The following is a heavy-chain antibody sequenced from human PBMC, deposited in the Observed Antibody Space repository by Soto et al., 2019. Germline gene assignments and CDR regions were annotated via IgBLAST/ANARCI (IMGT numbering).Heavy chain of an antibody. CDR1: GFTFNTYA. V-gene: IGHV3-30-3*01. Sequence: GGSLRLSCAASGFTFNTYAMHWVRQAPGKGLEWVAVLSYDGNIKYYAASVKGRFTISRDNSKNTVYLQMNSLRTEDTALYYCARAGLAPFDYWGQGTLVTVSS. J-gene: IGHJ4*02. CDR3: ARAGLAPFDY. D-gene: IGHD6-19*01. CDR2: LSYDGNIK.